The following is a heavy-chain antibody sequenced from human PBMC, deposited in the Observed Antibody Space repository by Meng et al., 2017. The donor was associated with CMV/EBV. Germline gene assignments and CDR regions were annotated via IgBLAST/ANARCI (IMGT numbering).Heavy chain of an antibody. CDR3: ARGDTATTSNWFDP. J-gene: IGHJ5*02. CDR2: IYPGDSDT. V-gene: IGHV5-51*01. D-gene: IGHD5-18*01. CDR1: GYSFTSYW. Sequence: GGSLRLSWQGSGYSFTSYWIGWVRQMPGKGLEWMGIIYPGDSDTSYSPSFQGQVTISADKSISTAYMELSSLRSEDTAVYYCARGDTATTSNWFDPWGQGTLVTVSS.